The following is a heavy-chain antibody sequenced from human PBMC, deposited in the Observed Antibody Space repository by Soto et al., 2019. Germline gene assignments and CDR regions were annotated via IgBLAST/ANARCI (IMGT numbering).Heavy chain of an antibody. V-gene: IGHV4-34*01. CDR3: ARLGTPYCSGGSCYQPFDY. J-gene: IGHJ4*02. CDR1: GGSFSGYY. CDR2: INHSGST. D-gene: IGHD2-15*01. Sequence: QVQLQQWGAGLLKPSETLSLTCAVYGGSFSGYYWSWIRQPPGKGLEWIGEINHSGSTNYNPSLKSRVTISVDTSKTQFSLKLSSVTAADTAVYYCARLGTPYCSGGSCYQPFDYWGQGTLVTVSS.